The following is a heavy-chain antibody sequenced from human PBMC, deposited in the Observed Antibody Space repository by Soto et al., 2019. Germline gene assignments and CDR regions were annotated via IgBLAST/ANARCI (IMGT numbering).Heavy chain of an antibody. D-gene: IGHD7-27*01. CDR3: AKGVAETRNWGVHYFDY. CDR1: GFTFSSYA. Sequence: GGPLRLSCAASGFTFSSYAMSWVRQAPGKGLEWVSAISGSGGSTYYADSVKGRFTISRDNSKNTLYLQMNSLRAEDTAVYYCAKGVAETRNWGVHYFDYWGQGTLVTVSS. CDR2: ISGSGGST. J-gene: IGHJ4*02. V-gene: IGHV3-23*01.